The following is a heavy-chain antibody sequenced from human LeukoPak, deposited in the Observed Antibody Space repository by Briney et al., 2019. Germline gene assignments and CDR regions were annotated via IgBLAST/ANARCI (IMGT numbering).Heavy chain of an antibody. V-gene: IGHV3-30*02. CDR3: AKDTGYYLSVPDY. D-gene: IGHD3-9*01. J-gene: IGHJ4*02. Sequence: GGSLRLSCAASGFTFSSYGMHWVRQAPGKGLEWVAFIRYDGGNKYYADSVKGRFTISRDNSKNTLYLQMNSLRAEDTAVYYCAKDTGYYLSVPDYWGQGTLVTVSS. CDR2: IRYDGGNK. CDR1: GFTFSSYG.